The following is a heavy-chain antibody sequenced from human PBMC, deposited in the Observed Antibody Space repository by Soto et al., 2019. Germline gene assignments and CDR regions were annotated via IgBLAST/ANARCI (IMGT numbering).Heavy chain of an antibody. CDR1: GYRFSEYA. Sequence: GGSLRLSCVGSGYRFSEYAMAWIRQAPGKGLEWVTGVTSSAIATYYADSVKGRFTISRNNSLNILYLQMDNLGADDTAVYYYADRHETYGYSLRIDSWGQGTLVTVSS. CDR3: ADRHETYGYSLRIDS. V-gene: IGHV3-23*01. J-gene: IGHJ4*02. CDR2: VTSSAIAT. D-gene: IGHD3-22*01.